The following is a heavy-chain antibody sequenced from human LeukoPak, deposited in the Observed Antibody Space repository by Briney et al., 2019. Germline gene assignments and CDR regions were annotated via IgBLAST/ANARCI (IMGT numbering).Heavy chain of an antibody. D-gene: IGHD4-23*01. J-gene: IGHJ3*01. CDR2: IYTSGST. V-gene: IGHV4-4*07. CDR3: ARHAKVSYDYGRKAFDV. CDR1: GGSISSYY. Sequence: SETLSLTCTVSGGSISSYYWSWIRQPAGKGLEWIGRIYTSGSTNYNPSLKSRVTISVDTSKNQLSLKVNSVTAADTAVYYCARHAKVSYDYGRKAFDVWGQGTMVTVSS.